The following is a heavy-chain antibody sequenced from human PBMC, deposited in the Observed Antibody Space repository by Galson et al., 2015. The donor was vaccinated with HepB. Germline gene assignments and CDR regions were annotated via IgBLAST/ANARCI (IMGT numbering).Heavy chain of an antibody. CDR1: GDSFSNYW. Sequence: QSGAEVKEPGESLKISCEVSGDSFSNYWVGWARQMPGKGLEWMGMINPGDFDTRYSPSFQGQVTISADKSLTTAYLQWSSLKASDTATYYCARMIFRQDYYYYMDVWGKGTTVTVSS. V-gene: IGHV5-51*01. CDR3: ARMIFRQDYYYYMDV. CDR2: INPGDFDT. J-gene: IGHJ6*03. D-gene: IGHD3-9*01.